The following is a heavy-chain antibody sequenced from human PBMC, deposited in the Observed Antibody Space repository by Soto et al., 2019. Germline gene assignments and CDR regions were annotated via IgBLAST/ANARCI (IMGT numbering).Heavy chain of an antibody. J-gene: IGHJ5*02. CDR3: ARAERIMITFGGVIAHNWFDP. D-gene: IGHD3-16*02. V-gene: IGHV2-5*02. CDR2: IYWDDDK. CDR1: GFSLSTSGVG. Sequence: SGPTLVNPTQTLTLTCTFSGFSLSTSGVGVGWIRQPPGKALEWLALIYWDDDKRYSPSLKSRLTITKDTSKNQVVLTMTNMDPVDTATYYCARAERIMITFGGVIAHNWFDPWGQGTLVTVSS.